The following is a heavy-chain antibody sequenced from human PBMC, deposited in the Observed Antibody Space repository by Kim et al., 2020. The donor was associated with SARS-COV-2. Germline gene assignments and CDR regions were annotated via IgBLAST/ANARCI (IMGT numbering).Heavy chain of an antibody. Sequence: SETLSLTCAVYGGSFSGYYWSWIRQPPGKGLEWIGEINHSGSTNYNPSLKSRVTISVDTSKNQFSLKLSSVTAADTAVYYCARGRKWGLDYWGQGTLVTVSS. V-gene: IGHV4-34*01. D-gene: IGHD1-26*01. CDR1: GGSFSGYY. J-gene: IGHJ4*02. CDR3: ARGRKWGLDY. CDR2: INHSGST.